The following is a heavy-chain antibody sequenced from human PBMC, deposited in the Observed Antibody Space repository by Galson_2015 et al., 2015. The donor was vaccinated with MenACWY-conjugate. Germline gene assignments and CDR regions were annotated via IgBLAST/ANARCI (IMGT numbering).Heavy chain of an antibody. CDR3: TREDNWAFHY. V-gene: IGHV3-53*01. J-gene: IGHJ4*02. D-gene: IGHD1-1*01. CDR2: IYWDGNT. Sequence: SLRLSCAASGFTVRSNFMNWLRQAPGKGPEWVADIYWDGNTYYADSVRGRFTISRDNSKNTLYLQMNGLRVEDTAVYYCTREDNWAFHYWGRGTLVTVSS. CDR1: GFTVRSNF.